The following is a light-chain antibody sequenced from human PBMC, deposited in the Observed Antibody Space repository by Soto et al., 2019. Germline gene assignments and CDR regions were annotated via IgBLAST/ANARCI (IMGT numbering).Light chain of an antibody. CDR3: SSYAGSSNV. CDR2: EVN. Sequence: QSALTQPPSASGSPGQSVAISCIGTSSDVGGYNYVSWYQQHPGKAPKLMIYEVNKRPSGVPDRFSGSKSGNTPSLTVSGLQAEDEADYYCSSYAGSSNVFGTGPKLTVL. V-gene: IGLV2-8*01. CDR1: SSDVGGYNY. J-gene: IGLJ1*01.